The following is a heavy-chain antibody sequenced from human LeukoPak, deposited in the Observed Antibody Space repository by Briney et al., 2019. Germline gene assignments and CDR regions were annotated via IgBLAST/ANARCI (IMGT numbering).Heavy chain of an antibody. D-gene: IGHD2-2*01. CDR3: ARSRCSSTSCLYFQH. CDR1: GFTLSSYW. J-gene: IGHJ1*01. Sequence: GGSLRLSCAASGFTLSSYWMSWVRQAPGKGLEWVANIKQDGSEKYYVDSVKGRFTISRDNAKNSLYLQMNSLRAEDTAVYYCARSRCSSTSCLYFQHWGQGTLVTVSS. V-gene: IGHV3-7*03. CDR2: IKQDGSEK.